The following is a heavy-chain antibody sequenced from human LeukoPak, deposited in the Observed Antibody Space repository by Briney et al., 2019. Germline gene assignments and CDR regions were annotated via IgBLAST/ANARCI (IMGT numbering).Heavy chain of an antibody. D-gene: IGHD1-26*01. CDR1: GFTFSSYE. CDR3: ARVYSRSYCVGY. J-gene: IGHJ4*02. CDR2: ISSSGSTI. Sequence: GGSLRLSCAASGFTFSSYEMNWVRQAPGKGLEWVSYISSSGSTIYYADSVKGRFTISRDNAKNSLYLQMNSLRAEDTAVYYCARVYSRSYCVGYWGQGTLVTVSS. V-gene: IGHV3-48*03.